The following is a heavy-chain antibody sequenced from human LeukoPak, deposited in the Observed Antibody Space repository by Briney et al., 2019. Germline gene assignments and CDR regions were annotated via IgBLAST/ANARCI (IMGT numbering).Heavy chain of an antibody. V-gene: IGHV3-23*01. Sequence: GGSLRLSCAASGFTFSSYAMSWVRQAPGKGLEWVSAISGSGGSTYYADSVKGRFTISRDNSKNTLYLQMNSLRAEDTAVYYCAKDQSWYGLGNWCDPWGQGTLVTVSS. J-gene: IGHJ5*02. D-gene: IGHD6-13*01. CDR3: AKDQSWYGLGNWCDP. CDR2: ISGSGGST. CDR1: GFTFSSYA.